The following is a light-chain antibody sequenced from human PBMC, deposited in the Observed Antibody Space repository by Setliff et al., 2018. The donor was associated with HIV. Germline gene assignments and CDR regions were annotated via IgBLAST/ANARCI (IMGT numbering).Light chain of an antibody. CDR2: SNN. V-gene: IGLV1-44*01. CDR3: ATWDDSLIGHWV. J-gene: IGLJ3*02. CDR1: GSNIGGNT. Sequence: QSVLTQPPSASGTPGQRVTISCSGSGSNIGGNTVNWYQQLPGTAPKLLIYSNNQRPLGVPDRFSGSKSGTSASLAISGLQSEDEADYYCATWDDSLIGHWVFGGGTKVTVL.